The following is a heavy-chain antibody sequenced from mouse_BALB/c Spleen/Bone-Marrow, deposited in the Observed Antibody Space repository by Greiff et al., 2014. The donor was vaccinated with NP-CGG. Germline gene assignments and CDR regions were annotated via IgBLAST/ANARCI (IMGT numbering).Heavy chain of an antibody. J-gene: IGHJ1*01. CDR2: IDPAIFT. Sequence: VQLQQSGAELVKPGASVKLSCTASGFNIKDTYLHWVKQRPEQGLDWIGRIDPAIFTKYDPKFQGKATITADTSSNTAYLQLSSLTSEDTAFYYCASYRYGWYFDVWGAGTTVTVSS. CDR3: ASYRYGWYFDV. D-gene: IGHD2-14*01. V-gene: IGHV14-3*02. CDR1: GFNIKDTY.